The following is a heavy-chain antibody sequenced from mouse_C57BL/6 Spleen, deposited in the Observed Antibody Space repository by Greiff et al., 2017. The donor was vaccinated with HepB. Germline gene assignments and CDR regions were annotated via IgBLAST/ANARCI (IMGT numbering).Heavy chain of an antibody. V-gene: IGHV1-55*01. Sequence: VKLQQPGAELVKPGASVKMSCKASGYTFTSYWITWVKQRPGQGLEWIGDIYPGSGSTNYNEKFKSKATLTVDTSSSTAYMQLSSLTSEDSAVYYCALIYYDYDWYFDVWGTGTTVTVSS. D-gene: IGHD2-4*01. CDR3: ALIYYDYDWYFDV. CDR1: GYTFTSYW. CDR2: IYPGSGST. J-gene: IGHJ1*03.